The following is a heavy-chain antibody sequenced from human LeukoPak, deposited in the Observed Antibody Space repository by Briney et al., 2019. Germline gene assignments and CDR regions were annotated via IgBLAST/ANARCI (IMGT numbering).Heavy chain of an antibody. CDR3: ARSKIGPAGPHYFDY. CDR2: INHSGST. Sequence: PSETLSLTCAVYGGSFSGYYWSWIRQPPGKGLEWIGEINHSGSTNYNPSLKSRVTISVDTSKNQFSLKLSSVTASESAVYYCARSKIGPAGPHYFDYWGQGTLVTVSS. D-gene: IGHD6-13*01. CDR1: GGSFSGYY. J-gene: IGHJ4*02. V-gene: IGHV4-34*01.